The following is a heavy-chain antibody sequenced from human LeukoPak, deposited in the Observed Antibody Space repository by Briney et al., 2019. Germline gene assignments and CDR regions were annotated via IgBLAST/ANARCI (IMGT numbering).Heavy chain of an antibody. J-gene: IGHJ4*02. CDR1: GFTFSGYS. Sequence: PGGSLRLSCVASGFTFSGYSMHWVRQAPGKGLEWVAVTWYDGTKKFYVDSVKGRFTISSDNSKNTLFLQMNSLRAEGTAVYYCARDSNYGSFDYWGQGTLVTVSS. V-gene: IGHV3-33*01. CDR3: ARDSNYGSFDY. CDR2: TWYDGTKK. D-gene: IGHD4-11*01.